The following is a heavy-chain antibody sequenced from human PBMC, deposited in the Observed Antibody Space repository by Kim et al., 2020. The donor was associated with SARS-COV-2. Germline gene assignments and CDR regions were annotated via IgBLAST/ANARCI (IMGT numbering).Heavy chain of an antibody. Sequence: SETLSLTCTVSGGSISSSSYYWGWIRQPPGKGLEWIGSIYYSGSTYYNPSLKSRVTISVDTSKNQFSLKLSSVTAADTAVYYCARLDYGDLNYFDYWGQGTLVPVSS. V-gene: IGHV4-39*01. D-gene: IGHD4-17*01. CDR1: GGSISSSSYY. J-gene: IGHJ4*02. CDR3: ARLDYGDLNYFDY. CDR2: IYYSGST.